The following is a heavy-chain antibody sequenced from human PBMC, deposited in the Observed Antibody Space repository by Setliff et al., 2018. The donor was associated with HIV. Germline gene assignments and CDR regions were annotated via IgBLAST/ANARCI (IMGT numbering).Heavy chain of an antibody. CDR1: GYTFSSYG. CDR2: VSNEGDT. CDR3: ARDPRYTSVWFRNGGVDF. V-gene: IGHV1-18*01. D-gene: IGHD6-19*01. J-gene: IGHJ4*02. Sequence: GASVTVSCKASGYTFSSYGISWVRQAPGQGLEWVGWVSNEGDTNYAQKYQDRVTLTTDTTTTTAYMELRGLRSDDTAVYYCARDPRYTSVWFRNGGVDFWGQGTLVTV.